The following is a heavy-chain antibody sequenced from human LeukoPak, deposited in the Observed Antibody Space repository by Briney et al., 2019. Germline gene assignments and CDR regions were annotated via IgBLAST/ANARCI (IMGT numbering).Heavy chain of an antibody. CDR1: GGSISSSGSY. Sequence: SETLSLTCTVSGGSISSSGSYWGWIRQPPGKGLEWIGSVYYSGSTYNPSLKSRVTISVDTSKNQFSLNLTSVNAADTAIYYCARVMAARREDLNWFDPWGQGTLVTVSS. CDR2: VYYSGST. D-gene: IGHD6-6*01. CDR3: ARVMAARREDLNWFDP. V-gene: IGHV4-39*07. J-gene: IGHJ5*02.